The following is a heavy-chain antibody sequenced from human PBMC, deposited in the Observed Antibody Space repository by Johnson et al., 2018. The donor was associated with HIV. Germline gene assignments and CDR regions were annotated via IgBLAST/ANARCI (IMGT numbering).Heavy chain of an antibody. D-gene: IGHD6-13*01. CDR1: GFTFSSYG. CDR2: IWHDGRDV. CDR3: ARARDRSSSRDAFDI. Sequence: VQLVESGGGVVQPGRSLRLSCAASGFTFSSYGIHWVRQAPGKGLEWVAFIWHDGRDVYYAASVKGRFTISRDNSKNTLYLQMNSLSAEDTAVYYCARARDRSSSRDAFDIWGQGTMVTVSS. J-gene: IGHJ3*02. V-gene: IGHV3-33*08.